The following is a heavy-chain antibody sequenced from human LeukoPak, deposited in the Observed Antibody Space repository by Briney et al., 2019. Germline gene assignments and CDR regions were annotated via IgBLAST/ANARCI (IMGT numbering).Heavy chain of an antibody. CDR2: IYSSGSA. CDR3: ARVGATVTYYYYYMDV. CDR1: GGSISSYY. D-gene: IGHD4-11*01. V-gene: IGHV4-4*07. J-gene: IGHJ6*03. Sequence: SETLSLTCTVSGGSISSYYWSWIRQPAGKGLEWIGRIYSSGSANYNPSLRSRVTMSVDTSKNQFSLKLSSVTAADTAVYYCARVGATVTYYYYYMDVWGKGTTVVVSS.